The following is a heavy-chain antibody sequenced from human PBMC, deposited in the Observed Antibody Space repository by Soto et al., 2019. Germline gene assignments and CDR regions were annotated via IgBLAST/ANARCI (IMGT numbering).Heavy chain of an antibody. CDR3: ARVPYYYDSSGYSYWYFDL. J-gene: IGHJ2*01. V-gene: IGHV3-7*03. CDR2: IKQDGSEK. D-gene: IGHD3-22*01. CDR1: GFTFSSYW. Sequence: EVQLVESGGGLVQPGGSLRLSCAASGFTFSSYWMSWVRQAPGKGLEWVANIKQDGSEKYYVDSMKGRFTISRDNAKNSLYLQMNSLRAEDTAVYYCARVPYYYDSSGYSYWYFDLWGRGTLVTVSS.